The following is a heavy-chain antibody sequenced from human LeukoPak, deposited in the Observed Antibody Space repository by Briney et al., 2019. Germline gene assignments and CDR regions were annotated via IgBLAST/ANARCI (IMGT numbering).Heavy chain of an antibody. CDR3: AREGNNNWSDY. CDR2: ISPNSGGT. D-gene: IGHD1-1*01. J-gene: IGHJ4*02. CDR1: GYTFTVYY. V-gene: IGHV1-2*02. Sequence: VASVKVSCKTSGYTFTVYYTYWVRQAPGQGPEWMGWISPNSGGTNYAQKFQGRVTMTRDTSISTAYMELNRLRSDDTAVYYCAREGNNNWSDYWGQGTLVTVSS.